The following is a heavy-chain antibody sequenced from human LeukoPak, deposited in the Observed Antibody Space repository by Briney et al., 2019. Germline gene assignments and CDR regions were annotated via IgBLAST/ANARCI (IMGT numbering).Heavy chain of an antibody. CDR1: GFTFSSYA. CDR2: ISGSGGST. CDR3: AKSLLTMVRGTRVLDY. Sequence: GGSLRLSCAASGFTFSSYAMSWVRQAPGKGLEWVSAISGSGGSTYYADSVKGRFTISRDNSKNTLYLQMNSLRAEDTAVYYCAKSLLTMVRGTRVLDYWGQGTLVTVPS. D-gene: IGHD3-10*01. J-gene: IGHJ4*02. V-gene: IGHV3-23*01.